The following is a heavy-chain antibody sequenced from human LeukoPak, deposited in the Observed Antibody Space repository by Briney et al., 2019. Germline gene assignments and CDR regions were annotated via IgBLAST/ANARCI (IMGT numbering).Heavy chain of an antibody. V-gene: IGHV4-59*01. J-gene: IGHJ5*02. CDR3: AGWFGELYGAFDP. CDR1: GGSISSYY. Sequence: SETLSLTCTVCGGSISSYYWSWIRQPPGKGLEWIGYIYYSGSTNYNPSLNSRVTISVDTSKNQFSLKLSSVTAADTAVYYCAGWFGELYGAFDPWGQGTLVTVSS. CDR2: IYYSGST. D-gene: IGHD3-10*01.